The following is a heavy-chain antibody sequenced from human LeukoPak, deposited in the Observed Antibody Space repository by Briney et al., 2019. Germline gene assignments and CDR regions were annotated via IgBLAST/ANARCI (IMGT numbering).Heavy chain of an antibody. D-gene: IGHD3-3*01. CDR1: GGPFSGYY. CDR3: ARGRATYDFWSGYLFDY. CDR2: INHSGST. J-gene: IGHJ4*02. Sequence: SETLSLTCAVYGGPFSGYYWNWIRQSPGKGLEWIGEINHSGSTNYNPSLKSRVTISVDTSKNQFSLKLSSVTAADTAVHYCARGRATYDFWSGYLFDYGGQGTLVTVSS. V-gene: IGHV4-34*01.